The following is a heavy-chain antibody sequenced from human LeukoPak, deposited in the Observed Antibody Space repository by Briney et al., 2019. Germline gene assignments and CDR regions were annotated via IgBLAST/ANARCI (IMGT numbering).Heavy chain of an antibody. J-gene: IGHJ5*02. D-gene: IGHD6-13*01. CDR2: ISSSSSTI. V-gene: IGHV3-48*01. CDR1: GFTFSSYS. CDR3: ARVEKYTSSGPTDP. Sequence: PGGSLRLSCAASGFTFSSYSMNWVRQAPGKGLEWVSYISSSSSTIYYTDSVQGRFTISRDNAKNSLYLQMNSLRAEDTAVYYCARVEKYTSSGPTDPWGQGTLVTVSS.